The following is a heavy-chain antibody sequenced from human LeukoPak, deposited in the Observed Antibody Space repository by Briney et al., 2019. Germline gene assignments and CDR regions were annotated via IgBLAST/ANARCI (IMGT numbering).Heavy chain of an antibody. Sequence: GGSLRLSCEASGFPFWSHAMSWVRQSPGKGLEWVSRFFCSGCITQDADSGKGRFTISRDKSKNTVFMQLNSMRVEDTALYYCAKATAGYSSGQSPGWPIDYWGPGTLVTVSS. CDR3: AKATAGYSSGQSPGWPIDY. V-gene: IGHV3-23*05. CDR2: FFCSGCIT. D-gene: IGHD6-19*01. J-gene: IGHJ4*02. CDR1: GFPFWSHA.